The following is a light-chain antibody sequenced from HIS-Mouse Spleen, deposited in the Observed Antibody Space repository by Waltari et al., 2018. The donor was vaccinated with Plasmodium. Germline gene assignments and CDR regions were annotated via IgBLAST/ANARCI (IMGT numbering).Light chain of an antibody. CDR1: SSDVGSYNL. V-gene: IGLV2-23*01. CDR2: EGS. Sequence: QSALTQPASVSGSPGQSITISCTGTSSDVGSYNLVSWYQRHPGKAPNLMMYEGSKRPSGVSNRFSGSKSGNTASLTISGLQAEDEADYYCCSYAGSSTYVFGTGTKVTVL. CDR3: CSYAGSSTYV. J-gene: IGLJ1*01.